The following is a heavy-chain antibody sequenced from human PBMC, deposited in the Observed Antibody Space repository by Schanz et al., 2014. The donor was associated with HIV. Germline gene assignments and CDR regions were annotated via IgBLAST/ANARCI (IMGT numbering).Heavy chain of an antibody. Sequence: QVQLVESGGGVVQPGRSLRLSCAASGFTFSDYGMEWVRQAPGKGLEWVATISSDGRNKHYADSVKGRFTISKDNSKNTLYLQMNSLRAQDTAVYYCANTEYPYSSSSDYYYGMDVWGQGTTVTVSS. V-gene: IGHV3-30*18. CDR1: GFTFSDYG. J-gene: IGHJ6*02. CDR3: ANTEYPYSSSSDYYYGMDV. CDR2: ISSDGRNK. D-gene: IGHD6-6*01.